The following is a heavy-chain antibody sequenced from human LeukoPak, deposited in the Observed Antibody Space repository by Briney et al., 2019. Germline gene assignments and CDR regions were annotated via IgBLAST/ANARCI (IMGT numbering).Heavy chain of an antibody. Sequence: GGSLRLSCAASGVTFSSYAMHWVRQAPGKGLEWVAVISYVGTNKYYADSVKGRFTISRDNSKNTLYLQMNSLRAEDTAVYYCARDGGAGLNNYYYYMDVWGKGTTVTVSS. CDR3: ARDGGAGLNNYYYYMDV. J-gene: IGHJ6*03. V-gene: IGHV3-30*01. CDR1: GVTFSSYA. D-gene: IGHD1/OR15-1a*01. CDR2: ISYVGTNK.